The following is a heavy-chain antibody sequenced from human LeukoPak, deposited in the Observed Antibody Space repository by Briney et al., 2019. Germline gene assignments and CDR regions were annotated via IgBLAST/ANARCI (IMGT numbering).Heavy chain of an antibody. Sequence: GASVMVSCKASGYTLTDHHVIWVRQAPGQGPEWVAWFKSKNRGVAYAQEFQSRVTMTRDTSTNTAYMELSSLTFDDTAIYYCARDPVDGYSHFDYWGQGTLVTVSS. CDR1: GYTLTDHH. J-gene: IGHJ4*02. CDR3: ARDPVDGYSHFDY. V-gene: IGHV1-2*02. CDR2: FKSKNRGV. D-gene: IGHD5-24*01.